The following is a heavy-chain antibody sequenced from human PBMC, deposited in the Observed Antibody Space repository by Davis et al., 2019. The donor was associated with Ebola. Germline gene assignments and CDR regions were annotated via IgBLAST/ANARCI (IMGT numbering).Heavy chain of an antibody. D-gene: IGHD2-15*01. CDR2: VGLSADT. CDR3: AKDTPNIWFDV. Sequence: GGSLRLSCAASGFVFSSYVMSWVRRAPGKGLEWVSTVGLSADTYYADSVKGRFTISRDNSKNTLHLQMNSLRVEDTAIYYCAKDTPNIWFDVWGQGTMVAVSS. J-gene: IGHJ3*01. V-gene: IGHV3-23*01. CDR1: GFVFSSYV.